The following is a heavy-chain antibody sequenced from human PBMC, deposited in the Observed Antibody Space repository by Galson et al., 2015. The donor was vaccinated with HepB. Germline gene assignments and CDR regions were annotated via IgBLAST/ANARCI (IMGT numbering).Heavy chain of an antibody. CDR1: GYSFTSYW. Sequence: QSGAEVKKPGESLRISCKGSGYSFTSYWISWVRQMPGKGLEWMGRIDPSDSYTNYSPSFQGHVTISADKSISTAYLQWSSLKASDTAMHYCARHRYSSSWYTGFCALDLWGQGTMVTVSS. V-gene: IGHV5-10-1*01. D-gene: IGHD6-13*01. CDR3: ARHRYSSSWYTGFCALDL. CDR2: IDPSDSYT. J-gene: IGHJ3*01.